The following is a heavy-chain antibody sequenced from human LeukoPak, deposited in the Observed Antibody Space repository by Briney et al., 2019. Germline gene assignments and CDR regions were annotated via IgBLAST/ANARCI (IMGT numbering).Heavy chain of an antibody. Sequence: GASVKVSCKASGYTFTSYAMHWVHQAPGQRLEWMGWINAGNGNTKYSQKFQGRVTITRDTSASTAYMELSSLRSEDTAVYYCAGDYDILTGYYNFDYWGQGTLVTVSS. J-gene: IGHJ4*02. V-gene: IGHV1-3*01. CDR1: GYTFTSYA. D-gene: IGHD3-9*01. CDR2: INAGNGNT. CDR3: AGDYDILTGYYNFDY.